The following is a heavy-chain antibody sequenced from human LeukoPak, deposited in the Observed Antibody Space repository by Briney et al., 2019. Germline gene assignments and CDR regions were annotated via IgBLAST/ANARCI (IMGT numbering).Heavy chain of an antibody. CDR1: GYTFTSYD. Sequence: ASVKVSCKASGYTFTSYDISWVRQAPGQGLEWMGWISAYNGNTNYAQKFQGRVSMTTGTSTSTAYMELRSLRSDDTAVYYCAMTYCSGGSCYSGDYWGQGTLFTVSS. V-gene: IGHV1-18*01. D-gene: IGHD2-15*01. CDR3: AMTYCSGGSCYSGDY. CDR2: ISAYNGNT. J-gene: IGHJ4*02.